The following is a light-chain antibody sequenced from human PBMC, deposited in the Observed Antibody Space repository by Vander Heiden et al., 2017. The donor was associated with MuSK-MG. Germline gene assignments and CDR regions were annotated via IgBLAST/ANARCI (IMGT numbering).Light chain of an antibody. V-gene: IGLV2-14*01. CDR3: SSYTSSSTLGV. Sequence: HSALTQPASVSGSPGQSITTSCTGTRSDVGGYNYVSWYQQRPGKAPKLMIYEVSNRPSGVSNRFSGSKSGNTASLTISGLQAEDEADYYCSSYTSSSTLGVFGGGTKLTVL. CDR1: RSDVGGYNY. CDR2: EVS. J-gene: IGLJ2*01.